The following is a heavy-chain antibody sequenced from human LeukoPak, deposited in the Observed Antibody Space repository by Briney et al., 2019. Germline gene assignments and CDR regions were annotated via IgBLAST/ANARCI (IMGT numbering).Heavy chain of an antibody. D-gene: IGHD6-13*01. J-gene: IGHJ6*03. Sequence: GASVKVSCKASGGTFSSYAISWVRQAPGQGLEWMGGIIPIFGTANYAQKFQGRVTITADKSTSTAYMELSSLRSEDTAVYYCAREGYSSSWYHYYMDVWGKGTTVTVSS. V-gene: IGHV1-69*06. CDR1: GGTFSSYA. CDR2: IIPIFGTA. CDR3: AREGYSSSWYHYYMDV.